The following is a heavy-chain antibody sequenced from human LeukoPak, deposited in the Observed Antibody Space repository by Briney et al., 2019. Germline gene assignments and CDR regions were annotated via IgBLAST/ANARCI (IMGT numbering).Heavy chain of an antibody. CDR3: ARGPRAAADDY. J-gene: IGHJ4*02. D-gene: IGHD6-13*01. CDR2: INAYNGNT. CDR1: GYTFINFA. Sequence: ASVKVSCKASGYTFINFAVNWGRQAPGQRPEWMGWINAYNGNTKYSQKFQDRVTITRDTSASTAYMELTNLTSEDTAVYYCARGPRAAADDYWGQGSLVTVSS. V-gene: IGHV1-3*01.